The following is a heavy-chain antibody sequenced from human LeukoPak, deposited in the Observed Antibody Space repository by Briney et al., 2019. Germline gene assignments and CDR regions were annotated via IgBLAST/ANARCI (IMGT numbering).Heavy chain of an antibody. V-gene: IGHV3-11*04. CDR3: ARGASVVAGNDNAFDI. CDR1: GFTFSDYY. J-gene: IGHJ3*02. CDR2: ISSSGSTI. D-gene: IGHD6-19*01. Sequence: GGSLRLSCAASGFTFSDYYMSWIRQAPGEGLEWVSYISSSGSTIYYADSVKGRFTISRDNARNPLHLQMNSLRAEDTAVYYCARGASVVAGNDNAFDIWGQGTMVTVSS.